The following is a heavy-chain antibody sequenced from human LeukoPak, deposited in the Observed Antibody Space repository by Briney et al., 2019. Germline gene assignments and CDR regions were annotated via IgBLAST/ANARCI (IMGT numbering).Heavy chain of an antibody. J-gene: IGHJ3*02. Sequence: SVKVSCKASGGTFSSYAISWVRQAPGQGLEWMGGIIPIFGTANYAQKFQGRVTITADESTSTAYMELSSLRSEDTAVYYCARDLYYDSSGYSGGAFDIWGQGTMVTVSS. CDR1: GGTFSSYA. CDR3: ARDLYYDSSGYSGGAFDI. V-gene: IGHV1-69*01. CDR2: IIPIFGTA. D-gene: IGHD3-22*01.